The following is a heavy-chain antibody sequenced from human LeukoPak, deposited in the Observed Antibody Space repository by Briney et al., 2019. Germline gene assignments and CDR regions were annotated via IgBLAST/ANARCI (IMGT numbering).Heavy chain of an antibody. V-gene: IGHV4-31*03. CDR1: GGSISSGGYY. D-gene: IGHD2-8*02. CDR2: IYYTGST. CDR3: SIGPGGDWFDP. J-gene: IGHJ5*02. Sequence: KASETLSLTCTVSGGSISSGGYYWTWIRQHPGKALEWIGYIYYTGSTYYNPSLKSRATISLDTSENQFSLNLSSVTAADTAVYYCSIGPGGDWFDPWGQGTLVTVSS.